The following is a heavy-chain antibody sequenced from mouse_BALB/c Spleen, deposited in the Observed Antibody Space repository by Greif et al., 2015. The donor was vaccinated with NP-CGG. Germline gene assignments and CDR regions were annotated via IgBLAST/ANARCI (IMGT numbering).Heavy chain of an antibody. CDR2: ISNLAYSI. Sequence: EVKLMESGGGLVQPGGSRKLSCAASGFTFSDYGMAWVRQAPGKGPEWVAFISNLAYSIYYADTVTGRFTISRENAKNTLYLEMSSLRSEVTAMYYCARDYDYAMDYGCQGTSVTVSS. D-gene: IGHD2-12*01. CDR3: ARDYDYAMDY. V-gene: IGHV5-15*02. J-gene: IGHJ4*01. CDR1: GFTFSDYG.